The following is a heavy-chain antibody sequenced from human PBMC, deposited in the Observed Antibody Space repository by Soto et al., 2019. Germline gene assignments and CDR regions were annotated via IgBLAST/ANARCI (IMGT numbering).Heavy chain of an antibody. CDR3: ARSTGRY. V-gene: IGHV4-30-4*01. CDR2: IYYSGST. J-gene: IGHJ4*02. CDR1: GASITSDDFY. D-gene: IGHD2-21*01. Sequence: QVQLQESGPGLVKPSQTLSLTCTVSGASITSDDFYWSWIRQPPGKGLEWIGYIYYSGSTYYHPSLKRRVPLSIDTSKNQFPLKLTSATAAATAVYYCARSTGRYWGQRTLVTVSP.